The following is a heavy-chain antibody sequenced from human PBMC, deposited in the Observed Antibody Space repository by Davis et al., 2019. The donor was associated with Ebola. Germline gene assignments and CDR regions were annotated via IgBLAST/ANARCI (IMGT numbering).Heavy chain of an antibody. D-gene: IGHD3-3*01. CDR3: ARITVGPEMKYYDFWSGQLHDAFDI. V-gene: IGHV3-23*01. CDR1: GFTFSSYA. CDR2: ISGSGVST. J-gene: IGHJ3*02. Sequence: GGSLRLSCAASGFTFSSYAMSWVRQAPGKGLEWVSAISGSGVSTYYADSVKGRFTISRDNSKDTLYLQMNSLRAEDTAVYYCARITVGPEMKYYDFWSGQLHDAFDIWGQGTMVTVSS.